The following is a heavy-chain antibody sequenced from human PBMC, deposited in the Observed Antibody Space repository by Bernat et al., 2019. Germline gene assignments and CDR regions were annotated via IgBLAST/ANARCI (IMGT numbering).Heavy chain of an antibody. D-gene: IGHD2-15*01. J-gene: IGHJ2*01. V-gene: IGHV3-33*01. CDR1: GFTFSSYG. Sequence: QVHLVESGGGVVQPGRSLRLSCAASGFTFSSYGMHWVRQAPGKGLEWVAVIWYDGSNKYYADSVKGRFTISRDNSKNTLYLQMNSLRAEDTAVYYCARDRVVVAATIGWYFDLWGRGTLVTVSS. CDR3: ARDRVVVAATIGWYFDL. CDR2: IWYDGSNK.